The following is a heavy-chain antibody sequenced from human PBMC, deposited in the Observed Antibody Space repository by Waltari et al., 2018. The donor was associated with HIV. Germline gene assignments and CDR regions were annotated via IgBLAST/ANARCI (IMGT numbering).Heavy chain of an antibody. CDR2: IYPTGTT. D-gene: IGHD6-25*01. CDR3: ARARVPPSAVPAGWMDP. CDR1: GGRVSSGNFY. V-gene: IGHV4-61*03. Sequence: QVKLQESGPGLVKPSETLSLSCSVSGGRVSSGNFYWSWIRQSPGKRPEWIGYIYPTGTTNYKPSLKTRVSMSLDLSKNDFSLSLNSTTSSDTAVYYCARARVPPSAVPAGWMDPWGHGLLVVVSS. J-gene: IGHJ5*02.